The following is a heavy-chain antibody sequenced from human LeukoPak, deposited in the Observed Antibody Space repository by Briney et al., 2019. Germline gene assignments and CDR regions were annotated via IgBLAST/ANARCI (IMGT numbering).Heavy chain of an antibody. D-gene: IGHD3-10*01. CDR2: IYYSGST. Sequence: SETLSLTCTVSGGSISSSSYYWGWIRQPPGKGLEWIGSIYYSGSTYYNPSLKSRVTISVDTSKNQFSLKLSSVTAADTAVYYCASLPYYGSGNNLGACMDVWGKGTTVTVSS. CDR1: GGSISSSSYY. CDR3: ASLPYYGSGNNLGACMDV. V-gene: IGHV4-39*01. J-gene: IGHJ6*03.